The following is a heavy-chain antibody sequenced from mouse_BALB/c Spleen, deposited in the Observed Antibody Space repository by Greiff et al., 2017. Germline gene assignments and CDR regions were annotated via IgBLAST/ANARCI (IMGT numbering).Heavy chain of an antibody. CDR2: IWAGGST. CDR1: GFSLTSYG. D-gene: IGHD2-14*01. CDR3: ASPYRYDVWYFDV. V-gene: IGHV2-9*02. Sequence: QVQLKESGPGLVAPSQSLSITCTVSGFSLTSYGVHWVRQPPGKGLEWLGVIWAGGSTNYNSALMSRLSISKDNSKSQVFLKMNSLQTDDTAMYYCASPYRYDVWYFDVWGAGTTVTVSS. J-gene: IGHJ1*01.